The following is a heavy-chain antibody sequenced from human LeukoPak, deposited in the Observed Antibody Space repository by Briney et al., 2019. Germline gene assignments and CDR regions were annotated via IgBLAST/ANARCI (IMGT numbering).Heavy chain of an antibody. CDR1: GGSISSYY. CDR3: ARAYYDSSGYYFPFDY. CDR2: IYYSGST. D-gene: IGHD3-22*01. Sequence: PSETLSLTCTVSGGSISSYYWSWIRQPPGKGLEWIGYIYYSGSTNYNPSLKSRVTISVDTSKNQFSLKLISVTAADTAVYYCARAYYDSSGYYFPFDYWGQGTLVTVSS. V-gene: IGHV4-59*01. J-gene: IGHJ4*02.